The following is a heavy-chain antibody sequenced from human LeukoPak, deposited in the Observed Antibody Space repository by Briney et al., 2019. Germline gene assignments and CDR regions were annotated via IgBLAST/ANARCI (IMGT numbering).Heavy chain of an antibody. Sequence: GESLKISCQGSGHNFNTYWIGWVRQMPGKGLEWMEIIYPEDSDARYSPSFQGHVTISADKSISTAYLQWSTLKAPDTATYYCARRGSSSSHFDSWGRGTQVIVSS. V-gene: IGHV5-51*01. D-gene: IGHD2/OR15-2a*01. CDR2: IYPEDSDA. J-gene: IGHJ4*01. CDR1: GHNFNTYW. CDR3: ARRGSSSSHFDS.